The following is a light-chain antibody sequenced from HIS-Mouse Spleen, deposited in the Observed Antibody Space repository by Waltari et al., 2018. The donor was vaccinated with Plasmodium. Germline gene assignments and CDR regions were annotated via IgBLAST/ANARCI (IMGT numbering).Light chain of an antibody. CDR1: QSVSSN. CDR3: QQYNNWSFT. Sequence: EIVMTHSPAPLSVSPGARATLACSPSQSVSSNLAWYQQKPGQAPRLLIYGASTRATGIPARFSGSGSGTEFTLTISSLQSEDFAVYYCQQYNNWSFTFGPGTKVDIK. CDR2: GAS. V-gene: IGKV3-15*01. J-gene: IGKJ3*01.